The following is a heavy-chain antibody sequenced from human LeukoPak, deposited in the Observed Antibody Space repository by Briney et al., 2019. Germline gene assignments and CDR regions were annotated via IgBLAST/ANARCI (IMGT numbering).Heavy chain of an antibody. CDR2: ISSSSSYI. J-gene: IGHJ5*02. V-gene: IGHV3-21*01. D-gene: IGHD3-10*01. CDR1: GFTFSSYS. CDR3: ARDGHVGELGFDP. Sequence: PGGSLRLSCAASGFTFSSYSMNWVRKAPGKGLEWVSSISSSSSYIYYADSVKGRFTISRDNAKNSLYLQMNSLRAEDTAVYYCARDGHVGELGFDPWGQGTLVTVSS.